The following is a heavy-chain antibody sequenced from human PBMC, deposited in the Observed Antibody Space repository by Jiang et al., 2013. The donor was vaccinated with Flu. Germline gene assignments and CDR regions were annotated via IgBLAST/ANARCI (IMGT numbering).Heavy chain of an antibody. CDR2: LMMMVVT. CDR3: AKFRGSDYYYYHMDV. J-gene: IGHJ6*03. V-gene: IGHV3-23*01. CDR1: GFTFSNYA. Sequence: RLSCAASGFTFSNYAMSWVRQTPGKGAGVGSQLLMMMVVTHSTQNPVKGRFTISRDNSKNTLYLQMNSLRAEDTALYYCAKFRGSDYYYYHMDVWGKGTTVTVSS. D-gene: IGHD6-25*01.